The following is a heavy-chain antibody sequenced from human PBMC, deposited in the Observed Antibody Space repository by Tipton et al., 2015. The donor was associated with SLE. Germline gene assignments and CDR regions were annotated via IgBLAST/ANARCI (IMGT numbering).Heavy chain of an antibody. CDR2: ISSSSSYI. D-gene: IGHD3/OR15-3a*01. CDR1: GFTFSSYN. CDR3: ARDAQDSYYFDY. Sequence: SLRLSCAASGFTFSSYNINWVRQAPGKGLEWVSSISSSSSYIYYADSVKGRFTISRDNAKNSLYLQMNSLRAEDTAVYYCARDAQDSYYFDYWGQGTLVTVSS. V-gene: IGHV3-21*01. J-gene: IGHJ4*02.